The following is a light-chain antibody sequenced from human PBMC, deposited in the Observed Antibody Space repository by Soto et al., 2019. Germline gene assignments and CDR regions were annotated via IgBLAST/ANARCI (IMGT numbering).Light chain of an antibody. J-gene: IGKJ1*01. CDR1: QTVSSNY. V-gene: IGKV3-20*01. CDR3: QQYGSSHRT. CDR2: GAS. Sequence: EIVLTQSPGTLSLSPGERATLSCRASQTVSSNYFAWYQQKPGPAPRHLIYGASSTATGIPDMFSGSGSGTYFTLTISRLEPEDFALYYCQQYGSSHRTFGQGTKLEIK.